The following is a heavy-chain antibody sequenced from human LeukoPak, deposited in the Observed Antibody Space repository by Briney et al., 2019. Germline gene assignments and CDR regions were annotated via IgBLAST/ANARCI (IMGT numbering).Heavy chain of an antibody. J-gene: IGHJ4*02. CDR2: ISSSSSYI. CDR1: GFTFSSYS. Sequence: GGSLRLSCAASGFTFSSYSMNWVRQAPGKGLEWVSSISSSSSYIYYADSVKGRFTISRDNAKNSLYLQMNSLRAEDTAVYYCARRGERWYYFDYWGQGTLVTVSS. V-gene: IGHV3-21*01. CDR3: ARRGERWYYFDY. D-gene: IGHD3-10*01.